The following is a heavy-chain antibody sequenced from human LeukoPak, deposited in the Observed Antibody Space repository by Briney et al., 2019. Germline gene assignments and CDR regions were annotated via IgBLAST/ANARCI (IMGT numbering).Heavy chain of an antibody. J-gene: IGHJ5*02. D-gene: IGHD4-17*01. CDR1: VGSISNYY. CDR3: ARHTFGDYNNWFDP. CDR2: IYYSGST. V-gene: IGHV4-59*08. Sequence: PSETLSLTCTVSVGSISNYYWSWVRHPPGKGLECSGYIYYSGSTNYNPSLKSRVTISVDTSKNQFSLKLSSVTAADTAVYYCARHTFGDYNNWFDPWGQGTLVTVSS.